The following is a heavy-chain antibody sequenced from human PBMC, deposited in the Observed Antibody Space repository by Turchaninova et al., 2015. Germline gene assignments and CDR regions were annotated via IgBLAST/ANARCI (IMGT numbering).Heavy chain of an antibody. CDR1: SGSISSSTYH. V-gene: IGHV4-39*07. D-gene: IGHD3-16*01. CDR2: IYYSGST. J-gene: IGHJ4*02. CDR3: ARGKNLGTDANLDY. Sequence: QLPLQESGPGMVKPSETLSPPCTVSSGSISSSTYHWGWSRPPPGKGLEWIGSIYYSGSTYYNPSLKSRVTISVETSKNQFSLKLNSVTAADTAVYYCARGKNLGTDANLDYWGQGTLVTVSS.